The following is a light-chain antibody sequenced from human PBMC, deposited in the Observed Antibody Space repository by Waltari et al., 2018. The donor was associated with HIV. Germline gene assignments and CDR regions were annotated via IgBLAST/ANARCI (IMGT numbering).Light chain of an antibody. CDR1: SSNIGSNP. V-gene: IGLV1-44*01. J-gene: IGLJ2*01. CDR2: NNN. Sequence: QSVLTQPPSASGTPGQRVTFSCSGSSSNIGSNPVDWYQKLPGTAPRLLIYNNNQRPSGVPDRFSGSKSGTSASLAISGLQSEDEADYYCAAWDDSLNGHVLFG. CDR3: AAWDDSLNGHVL.